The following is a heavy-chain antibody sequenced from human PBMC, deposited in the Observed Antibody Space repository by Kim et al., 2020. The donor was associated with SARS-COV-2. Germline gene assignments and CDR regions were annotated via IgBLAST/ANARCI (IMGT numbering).Heavy chain of an antibody. CDR2: ISYDGSNK. V-gene: IGHV3-30*18. Sequence: GGSLRLSCAASGFTFSSYGMHWVRQAPGKGLEWVAVISYDGSNKYYADSVKGRFTISRDNSKNTLYLQMNSLRAEDTAVYYCAKSIRGYSGSYLYYYYYGMDVWGQGTTVTVSS. J-gene: IGHJ6*02. CDR3: AKSIRGYSGSYLYYYYYGMDV. D-gene: IGHD1-26*01. CDR1: GFTFSSYG.